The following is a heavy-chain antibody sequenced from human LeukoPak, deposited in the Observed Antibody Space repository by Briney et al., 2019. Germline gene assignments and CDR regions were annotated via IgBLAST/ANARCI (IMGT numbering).Heavy chain of an antibody. CDR1: GGSFSGYY. J-gene: IGHJ6*03. D-gene: IGHD3-3*01. CDR3: ARGRFTIFGVVEAMDV. Sequence: PSETLSLTCAVHGGSFSGYYWSWIRQPAGKGLEWIGRIYTSGSTNYNPSLKSRVTIPVDTSKNQLSLKLSSVTAADTAVYYCARGRFTIFGVVEAMDVWGKGTTVTVSS. V-gene: IGHV4-59*10. CDR2: IYTSGST.